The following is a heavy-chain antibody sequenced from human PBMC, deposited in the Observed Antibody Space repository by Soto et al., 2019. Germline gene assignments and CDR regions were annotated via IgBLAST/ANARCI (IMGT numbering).Heavy chain of an antibody. J-gene: IGHJ6*02. CDR1: GYTFTNYY. CDR2: INPSGGST. D-gene: IGHD3-16*01. Sequence: QVQLVQSGAEVKKPGASVKVSCKAFGYTFTNYYMHWVRQAPGQGLEWMGIINPSGGSTNYAQKFQGRVTMTRDTSTTTVYMELSGLRSEDTAVYSCARKDRRYYEENYYYGMDVWGQGTTVTVSS. CDR3: ARKDRRYYEENYYYGMDV. V-gene: IGHV1-46*01.